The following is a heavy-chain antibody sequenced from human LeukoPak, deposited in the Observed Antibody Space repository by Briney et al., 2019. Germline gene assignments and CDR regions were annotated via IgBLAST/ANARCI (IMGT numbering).Heavy chain of an antibody. CDR2: INPNSGGT. V-gene: IGHV1-2*02. CDR1: GYTFTGYY. Sequence: ASVKVSCKASGYTFTGYYMHWVRQAPGQGLEWMGWINPNSGGTNYAQKFQGRVTMTRDTSISTAYMELSRLRSDDTAVYYCARDPLYYDSSGYYRNWFDPWGQGTLVTVSS. CDR3: ARDPLYYDSSGYYRNWFDP. J-gene: IGHJ5*02. D-gene: IGHD3-22*01.